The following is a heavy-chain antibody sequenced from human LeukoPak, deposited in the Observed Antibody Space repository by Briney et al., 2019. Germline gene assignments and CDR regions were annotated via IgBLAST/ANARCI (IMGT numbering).Heavy chain of an antibody. J-gene: IGHJ5*02. CDR3: ARGGAPYCLSSTCQNPLKFDL. Sequence: GGSLRLSCAASGLTFKNYGMHWVRQAPGKGLEWVAVIWFDGSNRYYADSVKGRFTISRDNSKSTLYLEMTDLRAEDTAVYYCARGGAPYCLSSTCQNPLKFDLWGQGTPVTLSS. D-gene: IGHD2-2*01. CDR1: GLTFKNYG. CDR2: IWFDGSNR. V-gene: IGHV3-33*01.